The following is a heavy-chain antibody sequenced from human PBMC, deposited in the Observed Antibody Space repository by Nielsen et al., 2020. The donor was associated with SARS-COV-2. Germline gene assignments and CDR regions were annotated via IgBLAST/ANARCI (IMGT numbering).Heavy chain of an antibody. Sequence: GESLKISCAASGFTISSYGMSWVRQSPGRGLEWVSYINTPATIYYADSLKGRFTIPRDNPKNSLYLQMNSLRAEDTAVYYCARNGHGGYDWSPRYFDLWGRGTLVTVSS. CDR1: GFTISSYG. CDR2: INTPATI. CDR3: ARNGHGGYDWSPRYFDL. D-gene: IGHD5-12*01. V-gene: IGHV3-48*04. J-gene: IGHJ2*01.